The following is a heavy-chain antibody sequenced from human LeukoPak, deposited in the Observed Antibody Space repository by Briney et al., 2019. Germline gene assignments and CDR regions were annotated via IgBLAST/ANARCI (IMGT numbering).Heavy chain of an antibody. V-gene: IGHV4-61*02. D-gene: IGHD3-22*01. CDR1: GGSISSGSYY. CDR2: IYTSGST. CDR3: ARAYYYDSSGYYPN. Sequence: SQTLSLTCTVSGGSISSGSYYWSWIRQPAGKGLEWIGRIYTSGSTNYNPSLKSRVTISVDTSKNHFSLKLSSVTAADTAVYYCARAYYYDSSGYYPNWGQGTLVTVSS. J-gene: IGHJ4*02.